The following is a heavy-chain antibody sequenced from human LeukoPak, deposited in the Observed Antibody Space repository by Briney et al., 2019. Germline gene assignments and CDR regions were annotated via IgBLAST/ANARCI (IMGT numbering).Heavy chain of an antibody. CDR1: GGSISSYY. CDR2: ISYSGST. CDR3: AREGSGSYYIDY. V-gene: IGHV4-59*01. Sequence: SETLSLTCTVSGGSISSYYWSWIRQPPGKELEWIGYISYSGSTNYNSSLKSRVTISVDTSKNQFSLKLSSVTAADTAMYYCAREGSGSYYIDYWGQGTLVTVSS. J-gene: IGHJ4*02. D-gene: IGHD3-10*01.